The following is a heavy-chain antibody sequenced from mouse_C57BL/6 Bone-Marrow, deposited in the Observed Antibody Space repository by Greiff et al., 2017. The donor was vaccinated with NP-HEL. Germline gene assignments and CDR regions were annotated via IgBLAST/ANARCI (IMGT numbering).Heavy chain of an antibody. D-gene: IGHD1-1*01. CDR1: GYTFTDYY. J-gene: IGHJ3*01. V-gene: IGHV1-76*01. CDR2: IYPGSGNT. Sequence: QVQLQQSGAELVRPGASVKLSCKASGYTFTDYYINWVKQRPGQGLEWIARIYPGSGNTYSNEKFKGKATLTAAKSSSTAYMQLSSLTSEDSAVYFCAGYYGAYWGQGTLVTVSA. CDR3: AGYYGAY.